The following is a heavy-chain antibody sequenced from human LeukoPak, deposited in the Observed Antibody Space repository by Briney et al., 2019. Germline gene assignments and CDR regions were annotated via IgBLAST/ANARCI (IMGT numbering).Heavy chain of an antibody. D-gene: IGHD6-6*01. CDR3: ARGRRGAARFLYYYYYMDV. CDR2: INPNSGGT. V-gene: IGHV1-2*02. CDR1: GYTFTGYY. J-gene: IGHJ6*03. Sequence: ASVKVSCKASGYTFTGYYMHWVRQAPGQGLEWMGWINPNSGGTNYAQKFQGRVTMTRDTSISTAYMELSRLRSDDTAVYYCARGRRGAARFLYYYYYMDVWGKGTTVTVSS.